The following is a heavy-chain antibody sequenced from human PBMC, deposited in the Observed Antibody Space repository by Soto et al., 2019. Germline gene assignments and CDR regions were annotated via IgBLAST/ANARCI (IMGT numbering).Heavy chain of an antibody. CDR1: GYTLTRDG. D-gene: IGHD2-2*02. Sequence: ASVKVSCKASGYTLTRDGISWVRQAPGQGLEWMGWISAYNGNTNYAQKLQGRVTMTTDTSTSTAYMELRSLRSDDTAVYYCARGCSSTSCYIFYYGMDVWGQGTTVTVSS. J-gene: IGHJ6*02. CDR2: ISAYNGNT. CDR3: ARGCSSTSCYIFYYGMDV. V-gene: IGHV1-18*01.